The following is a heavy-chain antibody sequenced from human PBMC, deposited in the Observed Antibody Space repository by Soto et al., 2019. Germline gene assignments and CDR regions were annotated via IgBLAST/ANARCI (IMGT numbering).Heavy chain of an antibody. CDR1: GYTFTSYS. CDR3: ARDVGRWRQLWTYLYH. Sequence: ASVNVSCKSSGYTFTSYSIHWGRQAPGQRLECMGGINASNGNTNYSQKFQGRVTITRDTSSSTAYMELSSLRSEDTAVYYCARDVGRWRQLWTYLYHWGQGTLVTVSS. D-gene: IGHD5-18*01. V-gene: IGHV1-3*01. CDR2: INASNGNT. J-gene: IGHJ4*02.